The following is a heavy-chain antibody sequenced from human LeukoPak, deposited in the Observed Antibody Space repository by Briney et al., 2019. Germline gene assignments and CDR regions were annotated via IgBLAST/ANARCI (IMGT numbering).Heavy chain of an antibody. CDR3: AQYYYDSSGYYYEGRFDY. V-gene: IGHV4-39*01. J-gene: IGHJ4*02. CDR1: GGSISSSSYY. D-gene: IGHD3-22*01. Sequence: SETLSLTCTVSGGSISSSSYYWGWIRQPPGKGLEWIGSIYYSGSTYYNPSLKSRVTISVDTSKNQFSLKLSSVTAADTAVYYCAQYYYDSSGYYYEGRFDYWGQGTLVTVSS. CDR2: IYYSGST.